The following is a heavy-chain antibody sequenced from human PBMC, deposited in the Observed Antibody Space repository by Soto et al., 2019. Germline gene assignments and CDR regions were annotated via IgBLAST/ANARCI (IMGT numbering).Heavy chain of an antibody. D-gene: IGHD1-26*01. V-gene: IGHV1-18*01. CDR1: GYTFTSYG. J-gene: IGHJ6*02. CDR3: ARWELPFDYYYYGMDV. Sequence: ASVKVSCKASGYTFTSYGISWVRQAPGQGLEWMGWISAYNGNTNYAQKLQGRVTMTTDTSTSTAYMELRSLRSDDTAVYYCARWELPFDYYYYGMDVWGQGTTVTVSS. CDR2: ISAYNGNT.